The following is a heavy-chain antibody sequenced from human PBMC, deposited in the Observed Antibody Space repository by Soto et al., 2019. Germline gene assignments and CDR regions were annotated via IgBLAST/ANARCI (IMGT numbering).Heavy chain of an antibody. Sequence: QVQLVQSGAEVKKPGASVKVSCKTSGYTFYSYDITWVRQAPGQGLEWMGTTSAYNGDSNFAQNLQGRVTMTIDKSTATAYMDLKNLTSDDTSVYYGARARATVTTERALGYWGQGTLVTVSS. J-gene: IGHJ4*02. CDR1: GYTFYSYD. CDR3: ARARATVTTERALGY. V-gene: IGHV1-18*01. CDR2: TSAYNGDS. D-gene: IGHD4-17*01.